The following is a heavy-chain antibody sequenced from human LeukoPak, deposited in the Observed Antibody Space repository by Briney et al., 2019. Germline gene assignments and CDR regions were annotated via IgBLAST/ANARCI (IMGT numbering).Heavy chain of an antibody. CDR3: ARQSGYSYYLDV. CDR1: GYSFTSYW. CDR2: IYPGDSDT. V-gene: IGHV5-51*01. J-gene: IGHJ6*03. Sequence: GESLKISCKGSGYSFTSYWIGWVRQMPGKGLEWRGIIYPGDSDTRYSPSFEGQVTISADKSSGTPYLQWSSLKASDPAMYYCARQSGYSYYLDVWGKGTTVTVSS. D-gene: IGHD3-3*01.